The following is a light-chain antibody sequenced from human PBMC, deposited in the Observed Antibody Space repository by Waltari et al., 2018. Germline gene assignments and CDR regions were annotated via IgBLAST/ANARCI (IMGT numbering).Light chain of an antibody. CDR3: QQYYDSPLT. J-gene: IGKJ4*01. CDR2: WAS. CDR1: ESVLFSSRNKNH. V-gene: IGKV4-1*01. Sequence: DIVMTQSPDSLAVSLGERATINCKSSESVLFSSRNKNHLAWYQQKPGHPPKLLLYWASTRESGVPDRFSCSGSGTDFTLTINSLQAEDVAIYYCQQYYDSPLTFGGGTKVEIK.